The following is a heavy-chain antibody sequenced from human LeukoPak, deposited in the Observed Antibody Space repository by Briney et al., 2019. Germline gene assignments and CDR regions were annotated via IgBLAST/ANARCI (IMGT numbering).Heavy chain of an antibody. CDR2: IYHRETL. J-gene: IGHJ4*02. D-gene: IGHD5-12*01. V-gene: IGHV4-4*07. CDR3: AREWHQVFDY. CDR1: GGSISSYS. Sequence: PLETLCDTPTVSGGSISSYSWGWVRQPAGKGVESIGRIYHRETLIPSPSQQSRLIMSVDNSQNQFSLKLRSVTAADTAVYYCAREWHQVFDYWGQANL.